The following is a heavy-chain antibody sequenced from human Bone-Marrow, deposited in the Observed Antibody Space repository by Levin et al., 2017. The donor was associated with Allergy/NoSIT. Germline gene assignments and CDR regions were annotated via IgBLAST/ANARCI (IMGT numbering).Heavy chain of an antibody. D-gene: IGHD6-13*01. J-gene: IGHJ5*02. CDR3: ARDRRWSGSWTDL. CDR2: INSDGSIT. Sequence: GGSLRLSCEASGFTFSRYWMHWVRQAPGKGLMWVSRINSDGSITGYADSVKGRFTISRDNAKDTLYLQMNSLRAEDTAVYYCARDRRWSGSWTDLWGQGTLVTVSS. V-gene: IGHV3-74*01. CDR1: GFTFSRYW.